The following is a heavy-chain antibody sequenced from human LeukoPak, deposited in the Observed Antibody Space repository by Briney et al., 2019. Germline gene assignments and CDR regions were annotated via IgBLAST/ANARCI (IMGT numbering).Heavy chain of an antibody. Sequence: PSETLSLTCDVSGGSVTSTNWWTWVRQPPGKGLEWIGEVHLDGRTNYNPSLKSRLIMSVDLPENHISLKLTSVPAADTAVYYCARDGYYYDSSGYYFWGQGTLVTVSS. CDR1: GGSVTSTNW. CDR2: VHLDGRT. CDR3: ARDGYYYDSSGYYF. J-gene: IGHJ4*02. V-gene: IGHV4-4*02. D-gene: IGHD3-22*01.